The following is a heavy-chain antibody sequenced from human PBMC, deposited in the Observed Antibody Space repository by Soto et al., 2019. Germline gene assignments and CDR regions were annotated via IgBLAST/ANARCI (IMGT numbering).Heavy chain of an antibody. CDR3: ARSYCSGGACYSGKYYYYFAMDV. V-gene: IGHV5-51*01. D-gene: IGHD2-15*01. CDR2: IYPTDSDS. J-gene: IGHJ6*02. CDR1: EYSFANYW. Sequence: GESLKISCKGSEYSFANYWIGWVRQTPGKGLEWMGSIYPTDSDSKYSPSFQGQVTISAAKSISTAYLQWSSLKASDTAMYYCARSYCSGGACYSGKYYYYFAMDVWGQGTTVTVSS.